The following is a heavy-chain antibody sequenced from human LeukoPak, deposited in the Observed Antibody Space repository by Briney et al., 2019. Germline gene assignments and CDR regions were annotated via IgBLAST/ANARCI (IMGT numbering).Heavy chain of an antibody. Sequence: KPGGSLRLSCAASGFTFSNAGMSWVRQAPGKGLEYIGRIRSKTDGGTTDYNAPVKGRFSISRDDSRNTLYLQLHSLKTEDTGVYYCTTDVADPAHSGSYFDYWGQGTLVTVSS. V-gene: IGHV3-15*01. D-gene: IGHD1-26*01. J-gene: IGHJ4*02. CDR2: IRSKTDGGTT. CDR3: TTDVADPAHSGSYFDY. CDR1: GFTFSNAG.